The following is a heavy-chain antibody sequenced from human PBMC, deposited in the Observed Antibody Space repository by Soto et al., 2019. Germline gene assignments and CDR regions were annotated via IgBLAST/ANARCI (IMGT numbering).Heavy chain of an antibody. J-gene: IGHJ6*02. V-gene: IGHV1-18*04. Sequence: ASVKVSCKASGYTFTSYGISWVRQAPGQGLEWMGWISAYNGNTNYAQKLQGRVTMTTDTSTSTAYMELRSLRSDDTAVYYCATDIVVVPAAARYYYYGMDVWGQGTTVTVSS. CDR1: GYTFTSYG. D-gene: IGHD2-2*01. CDR3: ATDIVVVPAAARYYYYGMDV. CDR2: ISAYNGNT.